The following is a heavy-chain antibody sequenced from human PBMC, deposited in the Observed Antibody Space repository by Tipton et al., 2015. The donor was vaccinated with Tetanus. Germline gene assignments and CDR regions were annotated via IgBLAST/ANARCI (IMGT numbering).Heavy chain of an antibody. CDR1: GGSIRGGTFY. J-gene: IGHJ5*02. Sequence: LRLSCTVSGGSIRGGTFYWGWIRQPPGKGLEWIGSIYESGDTYYIPSLKSRVTISVDTSKNQFSLNLNSMAAADTGVYYCARQADNWFDPWGQGTLVVVSS. CDR2: IYESGDT. V-gene: IGHV4-39*01. CDR3: ARQADNWFDP.